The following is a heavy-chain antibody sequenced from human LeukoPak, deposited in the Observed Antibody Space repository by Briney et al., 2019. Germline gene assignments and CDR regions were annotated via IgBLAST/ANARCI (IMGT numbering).Heavy chain of an antibody. CDR1: GFTFSTYN. CDR2: ISSGSTYI. V-gene: IGHV3-21*01. CDR3: ARDNTVGAALEY. Sequence: GGSLRLSCAASGFTFSTYNMNWVRQAPGKGLEWVSSISSGSTYIYYADSVRGRFTISRDDAKNTLYLQMNSLRAEDTAVYYCARDNTVGAALEYWGQGTLVTVSS. D-gene: IGHD1-26*01. J-gene: IGHJ4*02.